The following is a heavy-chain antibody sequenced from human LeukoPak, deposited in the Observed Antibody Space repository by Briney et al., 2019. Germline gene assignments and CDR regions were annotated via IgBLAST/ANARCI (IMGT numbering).Heavy chain of an antibody. J-gene: IGHJ4*02. V-gene: IGHV1-46*01. CDR1: GYTFTSYH. Sequence: ASVKVSCKASGYTFTSYHMHWVRQAPGQGLEWMGIINPSGGSTRYAQKFQGRVTMTTDTSTSTAYMELRSLRSDDTAVYYCARDYYCSSTSCYFWFDYWGQGTLVTVSS. D-gene: IGHD2-2*01. CDR3: ARDYYCSSTSCYFWFDY. CDR2: INPSGGST.